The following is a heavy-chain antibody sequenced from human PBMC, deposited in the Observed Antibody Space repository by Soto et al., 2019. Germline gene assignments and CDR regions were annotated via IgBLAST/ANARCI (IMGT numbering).Heavy chain of an antibody. Sequence: QLQLQESGPGLVKPSETLSLTCTVSGGSISSSSYYWGWIRQPPGKGLEWIGSIYYSGSTYYNPSLKSRVTISVDTSKNQFSLKLSSVTAADTAVYYCARREYSSSWVFDYWSQGTLVTVSS. J-gene: IGHJ4*02. CDR3: ARREYSSSWVFDY. D-gene: IGHD6-13*01. V-gene: IGHV4-39*01. CDR2: IYYSGST. CDR1: GGSISSSSYY.